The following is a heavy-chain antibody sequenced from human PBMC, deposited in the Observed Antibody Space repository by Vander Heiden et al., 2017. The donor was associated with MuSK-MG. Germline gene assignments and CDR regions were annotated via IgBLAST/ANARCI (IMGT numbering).Heavy chain of an antibody. V-gene: IGHV4-34*01. CDR3: ARAGGWLHLTFDY. J-gene: IGHJ4*02. D-gene: IGHD5-12*01. CDR2: INHSGST. CDR1: GGSFSGYY. Sequence: QVQLQQWGAGLLKPSETLSLTCAVYGGSFSGYYWSWIRQPPGKGLEWIGEINHSGSTNDNPSLKSRVTISVDTSKNQFSLKLSSVTAADTAVYYCARAGGWLHLTFDYWGQGTLVTVYS.